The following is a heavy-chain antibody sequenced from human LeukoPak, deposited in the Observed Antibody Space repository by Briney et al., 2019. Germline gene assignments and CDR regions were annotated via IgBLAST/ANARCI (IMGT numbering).Heavy chain of an antibody. CDR3: ASRSGSRHYYYYYGMDV. D-gene: IGHD3-10*01. CDR2: ISGSGGST. J-gene: IGHJ6*02. V-gene: IGHV3-23*01. CDR1: GFTFSSYA. Sequence: GGSLRLSCAASGFTFSSYAMSWVRQAPGKGLEWVSAISGSGGSTYYADSVKGRFTIPRDNSKNTLYLQMNSLRAEDTAVYYCASRSGSRHYYYYYGMDVWGQGTTVTVSS.